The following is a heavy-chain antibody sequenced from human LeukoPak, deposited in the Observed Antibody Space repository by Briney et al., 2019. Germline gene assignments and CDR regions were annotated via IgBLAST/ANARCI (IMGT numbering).Heavy chain of an antibody. V-gene: IGHV4-34*01. CDR1: GGSFSGYY. CDR3: ARGQGTVTTH. J-gene: IGHJ4*02. D-gene: IGHD4-11*01. CDR2: INHSGSA. Sequence: SETLSLTCAVSGGSFSGYYWTWIRQPPGKGLEWIGEINHSGSADYNPSLMSRVTISLGTSKNHFSLNPSSVTAADTAVYYCARGQGTVTTHWGQGTLVTVSS.